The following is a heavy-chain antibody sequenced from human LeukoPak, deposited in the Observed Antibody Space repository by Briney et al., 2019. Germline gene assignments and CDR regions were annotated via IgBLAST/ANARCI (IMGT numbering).Heavy chain of an antibody. J-gene: IGHJ5*02. CDR1: GFSLTTSGVG. Sequence: SGPTLVKPTQTLTLTCTFSGFSLTTSGVGVGWIRQPPGKALEWLALINWDDQKVYSPSLQSRLSITKDTSKDQVVLTMTNVDPVDTATYYCAHRRDSSGYQYRYWFAPWGQGTLVTVSS. D-gene: IGHD3-22*01. V-gene: IGHV2-5*02. CDR2: INWDDQK. CDR3: AHRRDSSGYQYRYWFAP.